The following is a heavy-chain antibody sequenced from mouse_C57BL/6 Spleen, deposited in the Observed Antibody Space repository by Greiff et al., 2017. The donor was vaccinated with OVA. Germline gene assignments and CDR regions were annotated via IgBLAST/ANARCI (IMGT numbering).Heavy chain of an antibody. Sequence: EVQLQQSGPVLVKPGASVKMSCKASGYTFTDYYMNWVKQSHGKSLEWIGVINPYNGGTSYNQKFKGKATLTVDKSSSTAYMELNSLTSEDSAVYYCARWGSSYVSDYWGQGTTLTVSS. J-gene: IGHJ2*01. CDR1: GYTFTDYY. D-gene: IGHD1-1*01. CDR3: ARWGSSYVSDY. CDR2: INPYNGGT. V-gene: IGHV1-19*01.